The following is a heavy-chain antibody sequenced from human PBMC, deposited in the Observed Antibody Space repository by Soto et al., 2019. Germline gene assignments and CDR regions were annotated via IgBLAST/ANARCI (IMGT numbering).Heavy chain of an antibody. V-gene: IGHV1-24*01. D-gene: IGHD1-26*01. Sequence: ASVKVSCKVSGYTLTELSMHWVRQAPGKGLEWMGGFDPEDGETIYAQKFQGRVTMTEDTSTDTAYMELSSLRSEDTAVYYCATDPPFRQWELLGWFDPWGQGTLVTVSS. CDR1: GYTLTELS. CDR2: FDPEDGET. CDR3: ATDPPFRQWELLGWFDP. J-gene: IGHJ5*02.